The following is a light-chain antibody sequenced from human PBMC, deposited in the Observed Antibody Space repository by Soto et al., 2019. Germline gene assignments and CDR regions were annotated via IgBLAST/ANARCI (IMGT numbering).Light chain of an antibody. J-gene: IGKJ1*01. V-gene: IGKV3-20*01. CDR1: QSVTSD. CDR2: GAS. CDR3: QQYDTSPQT. Sequence: EIVLTQSPATLSVSPGERATLSCRASQSVTSDLAWYQQKPGQPPRLLIYGASNRATGIPDRFSGSGSRTDFSLSISGLEPEDFAVYYCQQYDTSPQTFGQGTKVDIK.